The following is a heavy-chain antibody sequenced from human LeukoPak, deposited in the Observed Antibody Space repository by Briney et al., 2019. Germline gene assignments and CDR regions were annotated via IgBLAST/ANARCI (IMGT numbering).Heavy chain of an antibody. D-gene: IGHD4/OR15-4a*01. V-gene: IGHV4-39*02. Sequence: SETLSLTCTVSGGSISSSSYYWGWIRQPPGKGLEWIGSIYYSGSTYYNPSLKSRVTISVDTSKNQFSLKLSSVTAADTAVYYCARDRVLHPDYWGQGTLVTVSS. CDR3: ARDRVLHPDY. CDR2: IYYSGST. CDR1: GGSISSSSYY. J-gene: IGHJ4*02.